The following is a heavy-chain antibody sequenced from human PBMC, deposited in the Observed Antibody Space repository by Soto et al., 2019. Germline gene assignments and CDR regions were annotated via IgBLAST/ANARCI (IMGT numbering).Heavy chain of an antibody. Sequence: QVQLVESGGGVVQPGRSLRLSCAASGFTFSSYAMHWVRQAPGKGLEWVAVISYDGSNKYYADSVKGRFTISRDNSKNTLYLQMNSLRAEDTAVYYCARDLPGVLWFGDPRAPDDYWGQGTLVTVSS. D-gene: IGHD3-10*01. CDR3: ARDLPGVLWFGDPRAPDDY. J-gene: IGHJ4*02. CDR2: ISYDGSNK. CDR1: GFTFSSYA. V-gene: IGHV3-30-3*01.